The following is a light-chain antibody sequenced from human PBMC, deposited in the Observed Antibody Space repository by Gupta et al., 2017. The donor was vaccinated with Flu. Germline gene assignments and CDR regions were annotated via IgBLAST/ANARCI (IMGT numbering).Light chain of an antibody. J-gene: IGLJ2*01. CDR3: SSYTSSSTLHSV. CDR2: DGI. Sequence: QSALTQPASVSGSPGQSITSSCTGPNSDVVSWYQQHPGKAPKLMIYDGINRPSGVSNRFSGSKSGNTASLTISGLQAEDEADYYCSSYTSSSTLHSVFGGGTKLSVL. V-gene: IGLV2-14*03. CDR1: NSDVV.